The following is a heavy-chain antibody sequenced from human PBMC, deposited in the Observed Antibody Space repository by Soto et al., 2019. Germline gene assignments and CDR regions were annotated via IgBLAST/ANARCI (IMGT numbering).Heavy chain of an antibody. Sequence: ASVKVSCKASGYTFTSYYMHWVRQAPGQGLEWMGIINPSGGSTSYAQKFQGRVTMTRDTSTSTVYMELRSLRSEDTAVYYCASYDWGGYFDYWGQGTLVTVSS. CDR1: GYTFTSYY. CDR2: INPSGGST. CDR3: ASYDWGGYFDY. D-gene: IGHD3-16*01. J-gene: IGHJ4*02. V-gene: IGHV1-46*03.